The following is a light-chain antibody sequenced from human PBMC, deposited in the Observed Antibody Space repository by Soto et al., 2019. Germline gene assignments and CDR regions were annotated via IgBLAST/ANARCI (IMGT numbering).Light chain of an antibody. CDR3: QQYDTWHVWT. CDR2: GAS. Sequence: IVLTQSPATLFVSPGEKATLSCRASQSVSSNLAWYQQKPGQAPRLLMYGASTRATAIPARFSGSGSGTEFTLNITSLQAEDIAVYYCQQYDTWHVWTFGQGTKVEI. J-gene: IGKJ1*01. V-gene: IGKV3-15*01. CDR1: QSVSSN.